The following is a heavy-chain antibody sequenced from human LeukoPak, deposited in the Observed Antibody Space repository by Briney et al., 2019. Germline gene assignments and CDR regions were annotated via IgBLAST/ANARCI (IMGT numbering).Heavy chain of an antibody. CDR3: AKDPANILVVPAGLLDY. CDR1: GFIFSSFG. J-gene: IGHJ4*02. Sequence: GRSLRLSCTASGFIFSSFGMYWVRQAPGQGLEWVALTSYDGSEKYYAESVKGRFTISRDNSKNTLYLQMNSLRAEDTAVYYCAKDPANILVVPAGLLDYWGQGTLVTFSS. D-gene: IGHD2-2*01. V-gene: IGHV3-30*18. CDR2: TSYDGSEK.